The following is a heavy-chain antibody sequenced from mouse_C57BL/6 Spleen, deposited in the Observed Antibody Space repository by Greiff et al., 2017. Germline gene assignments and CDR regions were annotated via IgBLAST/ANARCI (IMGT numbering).Heavy chain of an antibody. Sequence: QVQLQQSGAELVRPGTSVTVSCKASGYAFTNYLIEWVKQRPGQGLEWIGVINPGSGGTNYNEKFKGKATLTADKSSSTAYMQLSSLTSEDSAVYFCARGAGLDAMDYWGQGTSVTVSS. CDR2: INPGSGGT. CDR1: GYAFTNYL. V-gene: IGHV1-54*01. J-gene: IGHJ4*01. CDR3: ARGAGLDAMDY. D-gene: IGHD2-13*01.